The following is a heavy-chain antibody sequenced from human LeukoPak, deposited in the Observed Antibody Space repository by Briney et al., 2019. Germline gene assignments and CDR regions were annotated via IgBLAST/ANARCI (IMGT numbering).Heavy chain of an antibody. CDR3: AQTTGWPGFDF. CDR2: IYNGRNT. CDR1: GASTSDKY. J-gene: IGHJ4*02. Sequence: TSETLSLTCSASGASTSDKYWSWIRQSPGRTLEWIGHIYNGRNTKYNPSLTSRVTISVDTSKNQFSLILTSVTASDTAMYYCAQTTGWPGFDFWGPGALVTVSS. D-gene: IGHD6-19*01. V-gene: IGHV4-59*08.